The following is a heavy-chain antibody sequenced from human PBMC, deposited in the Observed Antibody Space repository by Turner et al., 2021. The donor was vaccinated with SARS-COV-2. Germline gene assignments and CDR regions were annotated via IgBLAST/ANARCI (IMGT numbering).Heavy chain of an antibody. CDR3: ARAYGSGSYGHYYGMDV. J-gene: IGHJ6*02. V-gene: IGHV1-18*01. CDR2: LGAYNGNT. Sequence: QVQLVQSGAEVKKPGASVKVSCKASGYTFASYGPSWVRQATGQGFEWMGWLGAYNGNTSYAQKLQGRVTMSTDTSTSTAYMELRSLGSDDTAVYYCARAYGSGSYGHYYGMDVWGQGTTVTVSS. D-gene: IGHD3-10*01. CDR1: GYTFASYG.